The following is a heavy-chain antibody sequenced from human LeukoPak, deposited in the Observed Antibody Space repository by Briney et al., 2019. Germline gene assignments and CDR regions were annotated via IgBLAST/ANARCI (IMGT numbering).Heavy chain of an antibody. D-gene: IGHD7-27*01. CDR3: AGAGDYYYYMDV. CDR2: IYYSGST. Sequence: SETLSLTCTVSGGSISSSSYYWGWIRQPPGKGLEWIGSIYYSGSTYYNPSLKSRVTISVDTSKNQFSLKLSSVTAADTAVYYCAGAGDYYYYMDVWGKGTTVTVSS. J-gene: IGHJ6*03. V-gene: IGHV4-39*07. CDR1: GGSISSSSYY.